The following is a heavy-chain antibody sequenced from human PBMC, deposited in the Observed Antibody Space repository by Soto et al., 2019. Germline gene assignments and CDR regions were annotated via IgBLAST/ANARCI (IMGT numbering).Heavy chain of an antibody. CDR2: INPNSGGT. Sequence: GASVKVSCKASGYTFTGYYMHWVRQAPGQGLEWMGWINPNSGGTNYAQKFQGRVTMTRDTSISTAYMELSRLRSDDTAVYYCARDAKRPGDYGDLISRRFYYYYYGMDVWGQGTTVTVSS. CDR1: GYTFTGYY. V-gene: IGHV1-2*02. J-gene: IGHJ6*02. D-gene: IGHD4-17*01. CDR3: ARDAKRPGDYGDLISRRFYYYYYGMDV.